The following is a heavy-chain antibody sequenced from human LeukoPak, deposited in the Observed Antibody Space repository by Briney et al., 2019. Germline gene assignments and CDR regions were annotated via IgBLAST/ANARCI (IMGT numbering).Heavy chain of an antibody. CDR3: AREFNGSNYGFPFDY. Sequence: LPGGSLRLSCAASGFTFSSYSMNWVRQAPGKGLEWVSYISSSSSTIYYADSVKGRFTISRDNAKNSLYLQMNSLSAEDTAVYYCAREFNGSNYGFPFDYWGQGTLVTVSS. CDR2: ISSSSSTI. CDR1: GFTFSSYS. D-gene: IGHD1-26*01. J-gene: IGHJ4*02. V-gene: IGHV3-48*01.